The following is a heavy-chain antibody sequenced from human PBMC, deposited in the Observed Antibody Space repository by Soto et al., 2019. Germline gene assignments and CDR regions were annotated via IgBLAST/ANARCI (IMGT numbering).Heavy chain of an antibody. V-gene: IGHV1-18*04. CDR2: INTYNGDT. J-gene: IGHJ4*02. CDR3: VGAEVSPPGLGVDD. Sequence: QVQLVQSGGEVKKPGASVKVSCKASDYTFSSYAISWVRQAPGQGLEWMGWINTYNGDTNYAQKFQGRISMTTDTSTRAAYMQVRSPRFDAGALYYCVGAEVSPPGLGVDDGVEGTLVTVSS. D-gene: IGHD2-8*01. CDR1: DYTFSSYA.